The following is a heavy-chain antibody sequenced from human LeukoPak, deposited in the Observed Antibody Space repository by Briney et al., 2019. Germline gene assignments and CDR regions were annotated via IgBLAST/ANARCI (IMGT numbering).Heavy chain of an antibody. Sequence: PGGSLRLSCAASGFTFSSYGMHWVRQAPGKGLEWVAFIRYDGSNKYYADSVKGRFTISRDNSKNTLYLQMNSLRAEDTVVYYCAKDRSPLYYYDSSGYIDYWGQGTLVTVSS. D-gene: IGHD3-22*01. V-gene: IGHV3-30*02. CDR1: GFTFSSYG. J-gene: IGHJ4*02. CDR2: IRYDGSNK. CDR3: AKDRSPLYYYDSSGYIDY.